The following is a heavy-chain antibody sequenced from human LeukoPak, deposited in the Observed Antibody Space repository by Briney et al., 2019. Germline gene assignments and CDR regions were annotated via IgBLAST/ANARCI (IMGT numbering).Heavy chain of an antibody. D-gene: IGHD6-13*01. J-gene: IGHJ6*03. Sequence: PGGSLRLSCAASGFTFSSYSMSWVRQAPGKGLEWVSSISSSSSYIYYADSMKGRFTISRDNAKNSLYLQMNSLRAEDTAVYYCAREVSPGIAAALDNYYYYMDVWGKGTTVTVSS. V-gene: IGHV3-21*01. CDR1: GFTFSSYS. CDR2: ISSSSSYI. CDR3: AREVSPGIAAALDNYYYYMDV.